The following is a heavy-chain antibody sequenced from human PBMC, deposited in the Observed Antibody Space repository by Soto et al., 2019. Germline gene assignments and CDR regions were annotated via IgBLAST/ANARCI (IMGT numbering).Heavy chain of an antibody. CDR2: ISKSSSVI. V-gene: IGHV3-48*03. CDR1: GSTFSSSE. CDR3: ASVNLQFSYGIDV. Sequence: EVQLVESGGGLVQPGGSLRLSCAASGSTFSSSEMHWVRQAPGKGLEWVSYISKSSSVIYYADSVKDRFTISRDNAKNLLYLQMNSLRAEDTAVYFCASVNLQFSYGIDVWGQGTTVTVSS. J-gene: IGHJ6*02. D-gene: IGHD3-3*01.